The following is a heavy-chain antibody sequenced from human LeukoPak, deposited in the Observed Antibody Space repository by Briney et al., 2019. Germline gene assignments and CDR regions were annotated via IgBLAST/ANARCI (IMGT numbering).Heavy chain of an antibody. V-gene: IGHV4-39*01. Sequence: SETLSLTCTVSGGSISGRNYYWAWIRQPPGKGLEWVGSISSSGSTYDNPSLKSRVTMAVDTSKSQFSLNLSSVTAADTAGYFWARQTNILLVVGAYFGFDFWGQGTLVSVSS. D-gene: IGHD2-2*01. J-gene: IGHJ4*02. CDR3: ARQTNILLVVGAYFGFDF. CDR1: GGSISGRNYY. CDR2: ISSSGST.